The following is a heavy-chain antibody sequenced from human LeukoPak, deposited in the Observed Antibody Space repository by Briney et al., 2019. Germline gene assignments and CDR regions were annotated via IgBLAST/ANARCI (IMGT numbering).Heavy chain of an antibody. V-gene: IGHV4-39*07. CDR3: ARDRLSLGAFGI. CDR1: GGSMNTVSYY. CDR2: VYSRGSI. D-gene: IGHD3-16*01. J-gene: IGHJ3*02. Sequence: SETLSLTCTVSGGSMNTVSYYWVWIRQAPEKGLEWIGSVYSRGSIYSNPSLRSRVTISLDTSTNQFSLNLSSVTVADTALYYCARDRLSLGAFGIWGPGTTVVVSS.